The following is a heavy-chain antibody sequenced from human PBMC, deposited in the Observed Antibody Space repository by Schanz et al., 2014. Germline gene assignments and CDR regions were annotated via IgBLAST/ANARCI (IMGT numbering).Heavy chain of an antibody. J-gene: IGHJ4*02. V-gene: IGHV3-30*18. Sequence: VQLLESGGGLVQPGGSLRLSCAASGFTFSSYGMHWVRQAPGKGLEWVAVISYDGRNKYYADSVKGRFTMSRDNSKNTLYLQMNSLRAEDTAVYYCAKDPSHGDYDYYFDYWGQGTLXTVSS. D-gene: IGHD3-22*01. CDR2: ISYDGRNK. CDR1: GFTFSSYG. CDR3: AKDPSHGDYDYYFDY.